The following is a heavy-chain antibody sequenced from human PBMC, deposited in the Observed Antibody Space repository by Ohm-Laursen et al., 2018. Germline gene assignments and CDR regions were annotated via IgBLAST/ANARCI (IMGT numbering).Heavy chain of an antibody. D-gene: IGHD1-1*01. Sequence: SLRLSCAASTFTFSNYVMHWVRQAPGKGLEGVAVISHDGRDKYYADSVQGRFTISRDNSKNTLYLQMNSLRAEDTAVYYCVKERGVTFIGKPHDPFDIWGRGTMVTVSS. CDR2: ISHDGRDK. V-gene: IGHV3-30*18. CDR3: VKERGVTFIGKPHDPFDI. CDR1: TFTFSNYV. J-gene: IGHJ3*02.